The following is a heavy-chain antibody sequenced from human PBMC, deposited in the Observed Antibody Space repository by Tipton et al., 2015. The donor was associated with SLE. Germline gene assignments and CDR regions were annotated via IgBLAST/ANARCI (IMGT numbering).Heavy chain of an antibody. CDR1: GGSVDSGTYY. D-gene: IGHD3-3*01. Sequence: TLSLTCTVSGGSVDSGTYYWSWLRHHPGKGLEWIGNIYSSGSTKYNPSLKSRITISIDTAENQFSLKLTSVTAADTVVYYCARVRRCLEWGPGYYGMHGWGQVTAGTVS. CDR3: ARVRRCLEWGPGYYGMHG. V-gene: IGHV4-31*03. CDR2: IYSSGST. J-gene: IGHJ6*02.